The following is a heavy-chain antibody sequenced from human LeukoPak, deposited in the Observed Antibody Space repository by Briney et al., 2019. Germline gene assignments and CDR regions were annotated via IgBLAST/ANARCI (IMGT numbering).Heavy chain of an antibody. D-gene: IGHD2-2*02. CDR1: GYTFTGYY. J-gene: IGHJ6*03. CDR2: INPNSGGT. Sequence: ASVKVSCKASGYTFTGYYMHWVRQAPGQGLEWMGWINPNSGGTNYAQKFQGRVTMTRDTSISTAYVELSRLRSDDTAVYYCARTGADCSSTSCYTGYYYYYMDVWGKGTTVTVSS. CDR3: ARTGADCSSTSCYTGYYYYYMDV. V-gene: IGHV1-2*02.